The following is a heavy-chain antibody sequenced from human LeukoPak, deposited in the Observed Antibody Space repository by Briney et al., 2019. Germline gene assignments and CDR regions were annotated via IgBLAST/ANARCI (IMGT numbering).Heavy chain of an antibody. J-gene: IGHJ6*02. Sequence: ASVTVSCTASGYTFTSYYMHWVRQAPGQGLEWMGIINPSGGSTSYAQKFQGRVTMTRDTSTSTVYMELSSLRSEDTAVYYCARVSTAGTVFYYYYGMDVWGQGTTVTVSS. D-gene: IGHD6-19*01. CDR3: ARVSTAGTVFYYYYGMDV. CDR2: INPSGGST. V-gene: IGHV1-46*01. CDR1: GYTFTSYY.